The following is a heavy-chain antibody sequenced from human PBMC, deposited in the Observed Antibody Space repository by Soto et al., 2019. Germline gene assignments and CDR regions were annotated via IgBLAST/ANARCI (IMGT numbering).Heavy chain of an antibody. J-gene: IGHJ4*02. V-gene: IGHV4-34*01. D-gene: IGHD3-22*01. CDR2: INHSGST. CDR3: ARGLNYYDSSGYGG. Sequence: QVQLQQWGAGLLKPSETLSLTCAVYGGSFSGYYWCWIRQPPGKGLEWIGEINHSGSTNYNPSLKSRVTISVDTSKNQFSLQLSSVTAADTAVYYCARGLNYYDSSGYGGWGQGTLVTVSS. CDR1: GGSFSGYY.